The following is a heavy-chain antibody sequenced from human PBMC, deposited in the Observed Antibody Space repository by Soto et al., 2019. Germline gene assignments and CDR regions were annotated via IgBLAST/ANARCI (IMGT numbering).Heavy chain of an antibody. D-gene: IGHD6-13*01. Sequence: GASVKVSCKASGYTFTSYGISWVRQAPGQGLEWMGWISAYNGNTNYAQKLQGRVTMTTDTSTSIAYMELRSLRSDDTAVYYCARGARNWAAAAPFDYWGQGTLVTVSS. V-gene: IGHV1-18*01. CDR2: ISAYNGNT. CDR3: ARGARNWAAAAPFDY. CDR1: GYTFTSYG. J-gene: IGHJ4*02.